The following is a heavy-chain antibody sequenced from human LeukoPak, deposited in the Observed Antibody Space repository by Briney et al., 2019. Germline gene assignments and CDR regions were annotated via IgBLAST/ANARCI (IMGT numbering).Heavy chain of an antibody. CDR1: GASISSYY. V-gene: IGHV4-59*01. D-gene: IGHD3-22*01. CDR2: IYYSGST. CDR3: ARHRYYYDSSGYYYQP. Sequence: TETLSLTCTVSGASISSYYWSWIRQPPGKGLEWIGYIYYSGSTNYNPSLKSRVTISVDTSKNQFSLRLSSVTAADTAVYYCARHRYYYDSSGYYYQPWGQGTLVTVSS. J-gene: IGHJ5*02.